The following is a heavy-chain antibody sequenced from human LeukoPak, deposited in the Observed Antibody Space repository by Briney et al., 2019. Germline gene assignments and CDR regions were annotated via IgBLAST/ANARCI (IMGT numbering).Heavy chain of an antibody. V-gene: IGHV4-31*03. D-gene: IGHD4-17*01. Sequence: SETLSLTCTVSGGSISSGGYYWSWIRQHPGKGLEWIGYIYYSGSTYYNPSLKSRVTISVDTSKNQFSLKLSSVTAADTAVYYCARDRRDYGDPISYGMDVWGQGTTATVSS. CDR1: GGSISSGGYY. J-gene: IGHJ6*02. CDR2: IYYSGST. CDR3: ARDRRDYGDPISYGMDV.